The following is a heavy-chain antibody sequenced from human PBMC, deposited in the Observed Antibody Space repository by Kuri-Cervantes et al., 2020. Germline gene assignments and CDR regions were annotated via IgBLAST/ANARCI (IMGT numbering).Heavy chain of an antibody. CDR1: GYTFTSYY. Sequence: ASVKVSCKASGYTFTSYYMHWVRQAPGQGLEWMGGFDPEDGETIYAQKFQGRVTMTEDTSTDTAYMELSSLRSEDTAVYYCATGPTSYVWGSYRYGWFDPWGQGTLVTVSS. CDR2: FDPEDGET. D-gene: IGHD3-16*02. CDR3: ATGPTSYVWGSYRYGWFDP. V-gene: IGHV1-24*01. J-gene: IGHJ5*02.